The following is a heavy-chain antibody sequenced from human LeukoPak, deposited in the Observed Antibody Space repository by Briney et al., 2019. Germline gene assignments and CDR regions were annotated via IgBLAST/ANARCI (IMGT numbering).Heavy chain of an antibody. CDR2: INPSGGST. D-gene: IGHD2-2*01. J-gene: IGHJ4*02. V-gene: IGHV1-46*01. Sequence: ASVKVSCKVSGYTFTSYYMHWVRQAPGQGLEWMGIINPSGGSTSYAQKFQGRVTMTRDTSTSTVHMELSSLRSEDTAVYYCARDCSSTSCYLIWGQGTLVTVSS. CDR3: ARDCSSTSCYLI. CDR1: GYTFTSYY.